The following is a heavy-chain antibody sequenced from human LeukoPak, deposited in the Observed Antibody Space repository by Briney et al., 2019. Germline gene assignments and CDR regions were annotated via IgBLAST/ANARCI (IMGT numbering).Heavy chain of an antibody. J-gene: IGHJ4*02. CDR1: GGTFCNYA. CDR3: ATGRNQFYDYYFDY. Sequence: SVKVSCKASGGTFCNYAISWVRQAPGQGLEWRVRIIPIFGVALYEQTFQGRVTITADKTSSTAYMELSSLRSEDTAVYYCATGRNQFYDYYFDYWGQGTLVTVSS. V-gene: IGHV1-69*04. CDR2: IIPIFGVA. D-gene: IGHD2/OR15-2a*01.